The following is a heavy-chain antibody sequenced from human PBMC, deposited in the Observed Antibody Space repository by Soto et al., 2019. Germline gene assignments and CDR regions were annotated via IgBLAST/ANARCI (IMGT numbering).Heavy chain of an antibody. CDR3: ARWNVQHDSYGYF. CDR2: LSSDRSNK. D-gene: IGHD5-18*01. Sequence: GGSLRLSCAASGFTFSSFPMHWVRQAPGKGLEWVALLSSDRSNKYYADAVKGRFTISRDNSKSTLYLQMNSLRAEDTAVYYCARWNVQHDSYGYFWGQGTQVTVSS. V-gene: IGHV3-30-3*01. J-gene: IGHJ4*02. CDR1: GFTFSSFP.